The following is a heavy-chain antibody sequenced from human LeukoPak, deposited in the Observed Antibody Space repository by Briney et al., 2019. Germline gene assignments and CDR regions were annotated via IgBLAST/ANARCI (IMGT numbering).Heavy chain of an antibody. V-gene: IGHV3-74*01. CDR3: ARGPVGATPYYYYGMDV. D-gene: IGHD1-26*01. CDR1: GFTFSSYW. Sequence: PGGSLRLSCAASGFTFSSYWMHWVRQAPGKGLVWVSRINSDGSSTSYADSVKGRFTISRDNAKNTLYLQMNSLRAEDTAVYYCARGPVGATPYYYYGMDVWGQGTTVTVSS. J-gene: IGHJ6*02. CDR2: INSDGSST.